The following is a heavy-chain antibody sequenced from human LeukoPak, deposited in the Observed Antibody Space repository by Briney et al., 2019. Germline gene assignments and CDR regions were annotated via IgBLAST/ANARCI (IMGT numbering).Heavy chain of an antibody. CDR1: GYTFTGYY. CDR2: MNPNSGNT. V-gene: IGHV1-8*03. D-gene: IGHD6-6*01. Sequence: ASVKVSCKASGYTFTGYYMHWVRQATGQGLEWMGWMNPNSGNTGYAQKLQGRVTITRNTSISTAYMELSSLRSEDTAVYYCARMVSKDIAARSRVIDYWGQGTLVTVSS. CDR3: ARMVSKDIAARSRVIDY. J-gene: IGHJ4*02.